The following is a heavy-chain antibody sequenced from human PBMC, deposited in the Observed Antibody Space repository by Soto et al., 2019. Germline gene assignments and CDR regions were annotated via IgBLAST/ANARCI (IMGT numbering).Heavy chain of an antibody. CDR2: ISGSGGST. J-gene: IGHJ4*02. V-gene: IGHV3-23*01. D-gene: IGHD2-2*01. CDR3: AKPPPYCSSTSCQIDY. CDR1: GFTFSSYA. Sequence: GGSLRLSCAASGFTFSSYATSWVRQAPGKGLEWVSAISGSGGSTYYADSVKGRFTISRDNSKNTLYLQMNSLRAEDTAVYYCAKPPPYCSSTSCQIDYWGQGTLVTVSS.